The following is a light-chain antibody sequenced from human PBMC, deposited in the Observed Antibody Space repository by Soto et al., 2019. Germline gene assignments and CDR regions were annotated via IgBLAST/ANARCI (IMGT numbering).Light chain of an antibody. CDR3: QQYHSYPLT. CDR2: DAS. CDR1: QTISSW. Sequence: DIEMTQSPSTLSASVGDRVTITCRASQTISSWLAWYQQKPGKAPNLLIYDASSLERGGPSRLSGSGSGTEFTLTISSLQPDGFATYYYQQYHSYPLTFGGGTKVEIK. V-gene: IGKV1-5*01. J-gene: IGKJ4*01.